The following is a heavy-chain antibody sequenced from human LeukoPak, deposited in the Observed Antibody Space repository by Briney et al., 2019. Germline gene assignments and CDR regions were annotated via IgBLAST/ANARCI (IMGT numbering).Heavy chain of an antibody. Sequence: PSETLSLTCAVYGGSFSGYYWRWIRQPPGKGLEWIGEINHSGSTNYNPSLKSRVTISVDTSKNQFSLKLSSVTAADTAVYYCARGSSGSYFHYYYYMDVWGKGTTVTVSS. CDR3: ARGSSGSYFHYYYYMDV. D-gene: IGHD1-26*01. J-gene: IGHJ6*03. V-gene: IGHV4-34*01. CDR1: GGSFSGYY. CDR2: INHSGST.